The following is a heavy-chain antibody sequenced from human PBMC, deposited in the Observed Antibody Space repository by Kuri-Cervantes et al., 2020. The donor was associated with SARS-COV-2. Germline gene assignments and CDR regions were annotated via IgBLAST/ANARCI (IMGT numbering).Heavy chain of an antibody. V-gene: IGHV5-51*01. CDR3: ARRAATRLD. CDR2: IYPGDSDT. Sequence: KVSCKGSGYTFTTFWIAWVRQMPGRGLEWMGIIYPGDSDTTYSPSFQGQVTISADKSISTAYLQWSSLKASDTAMYYCARRAATRLDWGQGTLVTVSS. J-gene: IGHJ4*02. D-gene: IGHD5-12*01. CDR1: GYTFTTFW.